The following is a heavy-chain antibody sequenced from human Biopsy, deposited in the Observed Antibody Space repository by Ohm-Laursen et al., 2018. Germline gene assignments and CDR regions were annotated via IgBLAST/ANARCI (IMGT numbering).Heavy chain of an antibody. V-gene: IGHV4-34*01. CDR1: GFTFSTYT. CDR2: INHSGRT. D-gene: IGHD3-22*01. CDR3: VRGVDYYDPYHYYALDV. J-gene: IGHJ6*02. Sequence: LRLSCSASGFTFSTYTMTWIRQTPGKGLEWIGEINHSGRTNYNPSLKIRVTIPVDPSKNQSSLKVRSVPAADTAVYYCVRGVDYYDPYHYYALDVWGQGTTVTVSS.